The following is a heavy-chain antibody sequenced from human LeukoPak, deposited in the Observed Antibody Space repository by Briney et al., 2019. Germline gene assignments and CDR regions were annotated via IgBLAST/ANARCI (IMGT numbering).Heavy chain of an antibody. D-gene: IGHD3-3*01. CDR1: GGSFSGYY. CDR2: INHSGST. V-gene: IGHV4-34*01. CDR3: ARGPYYDFWSGYFSY. Sequence: SETLSLTCAVYGGSFSGYYWSWIRQPPGKGLERIGEINHSGSTNYNPSLKSRVTISVDTSKNQFSLKLSSVTAADTAVYYCARGPYYDFWSGYFSYWGQGTLVTVSS. J-gene: IGHJ4*02.